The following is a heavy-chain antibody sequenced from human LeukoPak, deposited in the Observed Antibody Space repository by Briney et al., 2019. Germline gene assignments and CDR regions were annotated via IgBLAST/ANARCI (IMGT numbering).Heavy chain of an antibody. V-gene: IGHV1-69*13. CDR2: IIPIFGTA. D-gene: IGHD6-19*01. CDR3: AKDGEVASYSSGWDLDY. J-gene: IGHJ4*02. CDR1: GGTFSSYA. Sequence: ASVKVSCKASGGTFSSYAISWVRQAPGQGLEWMGGIIPIFGTANYAQKFQGRVTITADESTSTAYMELSSLRSEDTAVYYCAKDGEVASYSSGWDLDYWGQGTLVTVSS.